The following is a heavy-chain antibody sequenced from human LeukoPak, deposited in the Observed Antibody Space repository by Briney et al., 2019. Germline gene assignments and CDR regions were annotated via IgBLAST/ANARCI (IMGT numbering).Heavy chain of an antibody. CDR2: IYYGGST. D-gene: IGHD1-14*01. CDR3: ARHVDGFNNIEAFDI. CDR1: GGSISTHY. Sequence: SETLSLTCSVSGGSISTHYWSWIRQPPGKGLEWIGYIYYGGSTNYNPSLKSRVTISVDTSKNQFSLKLRSVTAADTAVYHCARHVDGFNNIEAFDIWGQGTMVTVSS. J-gene: IGHJ3*02. V-gene: IGHV4-59*08.